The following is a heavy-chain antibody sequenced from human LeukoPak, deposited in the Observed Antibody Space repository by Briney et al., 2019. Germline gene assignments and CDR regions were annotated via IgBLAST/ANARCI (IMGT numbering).Heavy chain of an antibody. D-gene: IGHD1-14*01. Sequence: QPGGSLRLSCAASGFTFSSYAMSWVRQAPEKGLEWVSAINGGGGSTYYADSVKGRFTISRDNSKNTLYLQMNSLRADDTGIYYCANDRPHSSAEPTNFDHWGQGTLITVSS. CDR2: INGGGGST. CDR3: ANDRPHSSAEPTNFDH. CDR1: GFTFSSYA. J-gene: IGHJ4*02. V-gene: IGHV3-23*01.